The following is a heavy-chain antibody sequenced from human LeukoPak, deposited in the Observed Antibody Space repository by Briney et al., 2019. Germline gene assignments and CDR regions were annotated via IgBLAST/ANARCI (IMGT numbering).Heavy chain of an antibody. V-gene: IGHV3-21*01. D-gene: IGHD7-27*01. CDR2: INNSSRYI. Sequence: PGGSLRLSCAPSEFTFNNYTLNWVRQVPGKGLEWVSSINNSSRYISYADSVNGRFTISRDNAKNSLYLQMNSLRAEDTAVYYCARDLGIVYHYGMDVWGQGTTVIVSS. CDR1: EFTFNNYT. J-gene: IGHJ6*02. CDR3: ARDLGIVYHYGMDV.